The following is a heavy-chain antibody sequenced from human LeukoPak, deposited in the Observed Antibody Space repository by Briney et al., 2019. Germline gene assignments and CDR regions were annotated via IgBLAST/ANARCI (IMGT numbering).Heavy chain of an antibody. CDR2: IYYSGST. CDR1: GGSISSSSYY. Sequence: PSETLSLTCTVSGGSISSSSYYWGWIRQPPGKGLEWNGSIYYSGSTYYNPSLKSRVTISVDTSKNQFSLKLSSVTAADTAVYYCARTTVTNNYWGQGTLVTVSS. D-gene: IGHD4-17*01. J-gene: IGHJ4*02. CDR3: ARTTVTNNY. V-gene: IGHV4-39*01.